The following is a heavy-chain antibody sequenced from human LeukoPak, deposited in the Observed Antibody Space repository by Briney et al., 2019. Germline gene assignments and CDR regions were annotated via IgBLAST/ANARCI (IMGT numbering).Heavy chain of an antibody. CDR3: ASTRGATNWFDP. CDR1: GGSISSGDYY. J-gene: IGHJ5*02. D-gene: IGHD5-12*01. Sequence: SETLSLTCTVSGGSISSGDYYWSWIRQPPGKGLEWIGYIYYSGSTYYNPSLKSRVTISVDTSKNQFSLRLSSVTAADTAVYYCASTRGATNWFDPWGQGTLVTVSS. CDR2: IYYSGST. V-gene: IGHV4-30-4*08.